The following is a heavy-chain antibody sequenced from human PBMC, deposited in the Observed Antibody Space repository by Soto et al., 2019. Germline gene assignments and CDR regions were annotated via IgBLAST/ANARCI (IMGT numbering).Heavy chain of an antibody. CDR1: GGSISSSSYY. V-gene: IGHV4-39*01. CDR2: IYYSGST. CDR3: ARRLDYYDSSGYYQRWFDP. D-gene: IGHD3-22*01. J-gene: IGHJ5*02. Sequence: QLQLQESGPGLVKPSETLSLTCTVSGGSISSSSYYWGWIRQPPGKGLEWIGSIYYSGSTYYNPSLKSRVTMSVDTSKNPFSLKLSSVTAADTAVYYCARRLDYYDSSGYYQRWFDPWGQGTLVTVSS.